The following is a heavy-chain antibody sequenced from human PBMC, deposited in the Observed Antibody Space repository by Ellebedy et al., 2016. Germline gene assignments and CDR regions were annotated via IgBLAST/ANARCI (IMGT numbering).Heavy chain of an antibody. V-gene: IGHV1-69*13. D-gene: IGHD1-7*01. CDR1: GGTFSSYA. J-gene: IGHJ5*02. CDR2: IIPIFGTA. CDR3: AGGITGTGPFNP. Sequence: SVKVSCXASGGTFSSYAISWVRQAPGQGLEWMGGIIPIFGTANYAQKFQGRVTITADESTSTAYMELSSLRSEDTAVYYCAGGITGTGPFNPWGQGTLVTVSS.